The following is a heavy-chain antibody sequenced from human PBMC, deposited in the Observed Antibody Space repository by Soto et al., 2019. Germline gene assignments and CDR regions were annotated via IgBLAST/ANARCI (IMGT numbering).Heavy chain of an antibody. D-gene: IGHD3-16*01. V-gene: IGHV4-39*07. J-gene: IGHJ6*02. CDR3: GGGDYYYGMDV. Sequence: SETLSLTCTVSGGSISSSSYYWGWIRQPPGKGLEWMGSIYYSGSTDYNPSLKSRVTISVDKSKNQFSLKLSSVTAADTAVYYCGGGDYYYGMDVWGQGTTVTVSS. CDR2: IYYSGST. CDR1: GGSISSSSYY.